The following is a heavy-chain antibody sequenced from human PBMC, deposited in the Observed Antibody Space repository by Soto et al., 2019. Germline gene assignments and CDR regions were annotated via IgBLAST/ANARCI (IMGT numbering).Heavy chain of an antibody. CDR2: IGSKGETYAT. CDR3: AKLVAAYWYFEL. CDR1: GFTFGASA. V-gene: IGHV3-73*01. Sequence: GGSLRLSCAASGFTFGASALQWVRQASGKGLEWLGRIGSKGETYATAYAASVKGRFTISRDDSKNTAYLQMNSLESEDTAVYYCAKLVAAYWYFELWGRGTLVTVSS. J-gene: IGHJ2*01. D-gene: IGHD5-12*01.